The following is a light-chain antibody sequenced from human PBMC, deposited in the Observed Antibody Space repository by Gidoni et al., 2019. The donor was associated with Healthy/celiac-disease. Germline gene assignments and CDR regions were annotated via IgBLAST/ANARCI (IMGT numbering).Light chain of an antibody. CDR2: GAS. J-gene: IGKJ2*04. CDR3: QQYGSSPMCS. Sequence: EIVLTQSPGTLSLSPGDRATLSCRASQSVSSSYLAWYQQKPGQAPRLLIYGASSRATGIPDRFSGSGSGTDFTLTISILEPEDFAVYYCQQYGSSPMCSFGQGTKLEIK. CDR1: QSVSSSY. V-gene: IGKV3-20*01.